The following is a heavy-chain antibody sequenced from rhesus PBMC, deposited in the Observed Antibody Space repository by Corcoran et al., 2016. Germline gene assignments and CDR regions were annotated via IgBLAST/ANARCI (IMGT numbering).Heavy chain of an antibody. CDR2: IGGSSGST. CDR3: ARDRYYNFWSGYYPPDY. D-gene: IGHD3-3*01. Sequence: QVQLQESGPGLVKPSETLSLTCAVSGYSISSGYGWRWVRQPQGKGLAGIGSIGGSSGSTNYNPSLKRLVTISKDPSKNQFSLKLSSVTAADTAVYYCARDRYYNFWSGYYPPDYWGQGVLVTVSS. V-gene: IGHV4-127*01. J-gene: IGHJ4*01. CDR1: GYSISSGYG.